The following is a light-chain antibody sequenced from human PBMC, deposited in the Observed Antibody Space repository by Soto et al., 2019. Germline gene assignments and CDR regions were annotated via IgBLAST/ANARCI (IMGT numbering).Light chain of an antibody. V-gene: IGLV2-14*01. CDR3: SSFSSITREV. CDR2: EVN. Sequence: QSVLTQPASVSGSPGQSITISCTGTSSDVGGYNYVSWYQQYPGEVPKVIIYEVNNRPSGVSHRFSGSKSGNTASLTISGLQTEDEADYYCSSFSSITREVFGGGTKLTVL. J-gene: IGLJ3*02. CDR1: SSDVGGYNY.